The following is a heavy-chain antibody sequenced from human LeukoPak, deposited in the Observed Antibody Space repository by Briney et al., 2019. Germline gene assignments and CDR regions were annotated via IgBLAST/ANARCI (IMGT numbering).Heavy chain of an antibody. CDR3: ARGLGMATRDAFDI. Sequence: SETLSLTCAVSGGSISSSNWWSWIRQPPGKGLEWIGEINHSGSTNYNPSLKSRVTISVDTSKNQFSLKLSSVTAADTAVYYCARGLGMATRDAFDIWGQGTMVTVSS. J-gene: IGHJ3*02. V-gene: IGHV4-4*02. CDR1: GGSISSSNW. D-gene: IGHD5-24*01. CDR2: INHSGST.